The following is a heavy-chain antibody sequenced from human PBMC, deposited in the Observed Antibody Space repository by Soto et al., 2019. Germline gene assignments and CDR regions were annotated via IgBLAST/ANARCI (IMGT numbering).Heavy chain of an antibody. D-gene: IGHD6-19*01. CDR1: GFNFKKFA. CDR3: AKADGEQWLVPHLDK. CDR2: ISCCGGST. V-gene: IGHV3-23*01. J-gene: IGHJ4*02. Sequence: EVQLLESGGGVVQPGGSLRLSCVASGFNFKKFAMSWVRQAPGEGLEWVSGISCCGGSTSYADSVKGRFSIARDDSTNTLSLQMNNLRVEDTAQYYCAKADGEQWLVPHLDKWGQGTLVTVS.